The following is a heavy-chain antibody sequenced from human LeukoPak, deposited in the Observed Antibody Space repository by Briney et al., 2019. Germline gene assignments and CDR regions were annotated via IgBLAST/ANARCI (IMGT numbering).Heavy chain of an antibody. CDR2: ISAYNGNT. CDR3: ARALDRYSSGWGTFDI. V-gene: IGHV1-18*01. J-gene: IGHJ3*02. CDR1: GYTFTSYG. D-gene: IGHD6-19*01. Sequence: ASVKVSCKASGYTFTSYGISWVRQAPGQGLEWMGWISAYNGNTNYAQKLQGRVTMTTDTSTSTAYIELRSLRSDDTAVYYCARALDRYSSGWGTFDIWGQGTMVTVPS.